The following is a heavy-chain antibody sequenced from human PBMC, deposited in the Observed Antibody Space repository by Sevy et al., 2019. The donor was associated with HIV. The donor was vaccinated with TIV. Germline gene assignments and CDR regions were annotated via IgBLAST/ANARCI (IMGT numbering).Heavy chain of an antibody. CDR2: ISSSGSTI. J-gene: IGHJ3*02. Sequence: GGSLRLSCAASGFTFSDYYMSWIRQAPGKGLEWVSYISSSGSTIYYADSVKGRFTISRDNAKNSLYLQMNSLRAEDTAVYYGARRRIEITNGHDAFDIWGQGTMVTVSS. V-gene: IGHV3-11*01. CDR1: GFTFSDYY. D-gene: IGHD3-10*01. CDR3: ARRRIEITNGHDAFDI.